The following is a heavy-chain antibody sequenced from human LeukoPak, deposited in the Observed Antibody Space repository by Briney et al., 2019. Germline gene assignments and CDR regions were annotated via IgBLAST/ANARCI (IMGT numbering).Heavy chain of an antibody. CDR1: GGSISSYY. D-gene: IGHD6-19*01. CDR2: IYYSGST. V-gene: IGHV4-59*12. J-gene: IGHJ4*02. CDR3: ARVAGIAVAGLDY. Sequence: PSETLSLTCTVSGGSISSYYWSWIRQPPGKGLEWIGYIYYSGSTNYNPPLKSRVTISVDTSKNQFSLKLSSVTAADTAVYYCARVAGIAVAGLDYWGQGTLVTVSS.